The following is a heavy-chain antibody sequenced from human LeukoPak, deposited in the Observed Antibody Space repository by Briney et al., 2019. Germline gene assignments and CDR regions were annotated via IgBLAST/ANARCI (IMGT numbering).Heavy chain of an antibody. D-gene: IGHD3-10*01. Sequence: SETLSLTCTVSGGSISSSSYYWGWIRQPPGKGLEWIGSIYYSGSTYYNPSLKSRVTISVDTSKNQFSLKLSSVTAADTAVYSCASQVLLWFGELFDYFDYWGQGTLVTVSS. CDR3: ASQVLLWFGELFDYFDY. CDR1: GGSISSSSYY. J-gene: IGHJ4*02. V-gene: IGHV4-39*07. CDR2: IYYSGST.